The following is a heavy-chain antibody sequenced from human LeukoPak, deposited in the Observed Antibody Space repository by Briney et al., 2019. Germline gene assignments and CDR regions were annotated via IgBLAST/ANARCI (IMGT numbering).Heavy chain of an antibody. V-gene: IGHV1-2*02. CDR2: INPNSGGT. D-gene: IGHD6-13*01. CDR1: GYTFTGYY. CDR3: ARAELVQQPWGLDV. Sequence: ASVKVSCKASGYTFTGYYMHWVRQAPGQGLEWMGWINPNSGGTNYAQKFQGRVTMTRDTSISTAYMELSRLRSDDTAVYYCARAELVQQPWGLDVCGQGTTVTVSS. J-gene: IGHJ6*02.